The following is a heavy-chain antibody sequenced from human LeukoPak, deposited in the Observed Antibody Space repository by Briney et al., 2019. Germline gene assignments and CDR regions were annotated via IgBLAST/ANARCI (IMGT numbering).Heavy chain of an antibody. J-gene: IGHJ4*02. Sequence: GGSLRLSCAASGFTFSSYSMNWVRQAPGKGLEWVSSISSSSSYIYYADSVKGRFTISRDNAKNSLYLQMDSLRAEDTAVYYCARAVAGKKLYYFDYWGQGTLVTVSS. CDR1: GFTFSSYS. CDR2: ISSSSSYI. CDR3: ARAVAGKKLYYFDY. D-gene: IGHD6-19*01. V-gene: IGHV3-21*01.